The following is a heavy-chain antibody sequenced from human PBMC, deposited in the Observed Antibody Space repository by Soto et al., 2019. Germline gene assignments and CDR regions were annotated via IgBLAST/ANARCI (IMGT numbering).Heavy chain of an antibody. CDR3: ARGFMTTVTHNDN. D-gene: IGHD4-17*01. J-gene: IGHJ4*02. CDR1: GGTFSSYT. Sequence: SVKVSCKASGGTFSSYTISWVRQTPGQGLEWMGRIIPILGIANYAQKFQGRVTITADKSTSTAYMELSSLRSEDTAVYYCARGFMTTVTHNDNWGQRNLVTGSS. V-gene: IGHV1-69*02. CDR2: IIPILGIA.